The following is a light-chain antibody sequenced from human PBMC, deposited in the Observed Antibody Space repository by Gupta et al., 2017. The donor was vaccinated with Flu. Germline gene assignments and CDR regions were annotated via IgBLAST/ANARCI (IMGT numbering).Light chain of an antibody. V-gene: IGLV2-11*01. CDR1: SSDVGGYNY. CDR2: DVS. CDR3: CSYAGSYGGV. J-gene: IGLJ3*02. Sequence: QSALTQPRSVSGSPGQSVTISCTGTSSDVGGYNYVSWYQQHPGKAPKLMIYDVSKRPSGVPDRFSGSKSGNTASLTISGLQAEDEAEYYCCSYAGSYGGVFGGGTKLTVL.